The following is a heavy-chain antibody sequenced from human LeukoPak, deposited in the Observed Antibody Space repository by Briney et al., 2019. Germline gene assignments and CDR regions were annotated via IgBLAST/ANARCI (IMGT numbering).Heavy chain of an antibody. CDR2: TYPGDSDT. J-gene: IGHJ3*02. Sequence: GESLKISCKGSGYSFTSYWIGWVRQMPGKGLEWMGITYPGDSDTRYSPSFQGQVTISADKSISTAYLQWSSLKASDTAVYYCTTQQQLVRGAFDIWGQGTVVTVSS. CDR1: GYSFTSYW. D-gene: IGHD6-13*01. V-gene: IGHV5-51*01. CDR3: TTQQQLVRGAFDI.